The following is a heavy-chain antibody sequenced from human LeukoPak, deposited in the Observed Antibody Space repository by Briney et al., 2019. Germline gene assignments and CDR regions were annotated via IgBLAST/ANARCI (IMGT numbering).Heavy chain of an antibody. CDR1: GFNVSSNY. D-gene: IGHD5-18*01. J-gene: IGHJ3*02. V-gene: IGHV3-53*01. Sequence: GGSLRLSCAASGFNVSSNYMSWVRQAPGKGLEWVSVIYSGGKTFYPDSVNGRFTISRDISKNTLYLQMDSLRAEDMALYYCARDGGSRGYTYGQGAFDIWGQGTMVTVSS. CDR3: ARDGGSRGYTYGQGAFDI. CDR2: IYSGGKT.